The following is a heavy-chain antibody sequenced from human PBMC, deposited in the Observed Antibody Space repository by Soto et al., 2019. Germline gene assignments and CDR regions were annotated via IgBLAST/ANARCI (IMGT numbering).Heavy chain of an antibody. Sequence: SVEVSCKASGGTLRSHAINWVRQAPGQGLEWMGGIIPIFGSPYYAQKFQGRVTITADESSITAYMELSSLRSEDTAVYYCAGTVEIPNYHGMAVWGQVTTFTVS. V-gene: IGHV1-69*13. CDR3: AGTVEIPNYHGMAV. CDR2: IIPIFGSP. D-gene: IGHD4-4*01. J-gene: IGHJ6*02. CDR1: GGTLRSHA.